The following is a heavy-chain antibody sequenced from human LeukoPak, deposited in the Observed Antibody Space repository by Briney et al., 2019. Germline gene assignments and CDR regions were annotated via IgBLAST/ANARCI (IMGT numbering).Heavy chain of an antibody. D-gene: IGHD4-17*01. CDR2: IIPIFGTA. Sequence: SVKVSCKASGGTFSSHAISWVRQAPGQGLEWMGRIIPIFGTANYAQKFQGRVTITTDESTSTAYMELSSLRSEDTAVYYCARDFYPTYGDYVWFDPWGQGTLVTVSS. CDR1: GGTFSSHA. V-gene: IGHV1-69*05. J-gene: IGHJ5*02. CDR3: ARDFYPTYGDYVWFDP.